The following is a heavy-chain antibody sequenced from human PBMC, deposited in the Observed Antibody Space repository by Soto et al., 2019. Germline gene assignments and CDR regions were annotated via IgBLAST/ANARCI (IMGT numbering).Heavy chain of an antibody. CDR1: GGYISSYY. V-gene: IGHV4-59*01. D-gene: IGHD5-12*01. CDR2: IYYSGST. J-gene: IGHJ4*02. CDR3: ARGVATTVDY. Sequence: SETLSLTCTVSGGYISSYYWSWIRQPPGKGLEWIGYIYYSGSTNYNPSLKSRVTISVDTSKNQFSLKLSSVTAADTAVYYCARGVATTVDYWGQGTLVTVSS.